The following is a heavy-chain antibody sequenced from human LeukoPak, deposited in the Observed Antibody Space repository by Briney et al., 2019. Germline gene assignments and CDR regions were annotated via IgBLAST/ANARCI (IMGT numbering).Heavy chain of an antibody. V-gene: IGHV3-53*01. CDR3: ASGYYDSSGYIYLGYFDY. J-gene: IGHJ4*02. CDR1: GFTVSSNY. CDR2: IYSGGST. D-gene: IGHD3-22*01. Sequence: GGSLRLSCAASGFTVSSNYMSWVRQAPGKGLEWVSVIYSGGSTYYADSVEGRFTISRDNSKNTLYLQMNSLRAEDTAVYYCASGYYDSSGYIYLGYFDYWGQGTLVTVSS.